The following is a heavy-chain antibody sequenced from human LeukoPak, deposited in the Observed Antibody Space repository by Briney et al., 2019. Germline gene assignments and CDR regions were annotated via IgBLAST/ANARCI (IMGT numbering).Heavy chain of an antibody. Sequence: GGSLRLSCAASGFTFSSYWMSWIRQAPGKGLEWVSYISSSGSTIYYADSVKGRFTISRDNAKNSLYLQMNSLRAEDTAVYYCARDPITMVRGYGENWFDPWGQGTLVTVSP. CDR2: ISSSGSTI. CDR1: GFTFSSYW. J-gene: IGHJ5*02. V-gene: IGHV3-11*01. D-gene: IGHD3-10*01. CDR3: ARDPITMVRGYGENWFDP.